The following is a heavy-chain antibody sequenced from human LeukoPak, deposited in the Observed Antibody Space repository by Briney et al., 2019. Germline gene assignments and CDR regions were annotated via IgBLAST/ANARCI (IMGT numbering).Heavy chain of an antibody. CDR2: ISDSGANT. CDR1: GFTFSSYA. Sequence: GGSLRLSCAASGFTFSSYAMHWVRQAPGKGLEWVSTISDSGANTYYADSVRGRFTISRDNSKNTLYLQKNSLRADDTAIYCCAKSMTLQWRGFFDLWGRGTHVTVSS. V-gene: IGHV3-23*01. J-gene: IGHJ2*01. CDR3: AKSMTLQWRGFFDL. D-gene: IGHD6-19*01.